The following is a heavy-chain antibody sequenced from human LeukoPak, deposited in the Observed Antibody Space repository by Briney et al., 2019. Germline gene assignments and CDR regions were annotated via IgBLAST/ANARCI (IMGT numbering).Heavy chain of an antibody. V-gene: IGHV1-18*01. Sequence: GSAKLSCEASGYTFTSYGISWVRQAPRQGLEWMGWISAYNGNTNYAKTLQGRVTMPSDNSTNTAYMALRSLSSDDTAVYYCATGDYYDSSCYYHPILYFDYWGQGTLVSVSS. CDR3: ATGDYYDSSCYYHPILYFDY. D-gene: IGHD3-22*01. CDR1: GYTFTSYG. CDR2: ISAYNGNT. J-gene: IGHJ4*02.